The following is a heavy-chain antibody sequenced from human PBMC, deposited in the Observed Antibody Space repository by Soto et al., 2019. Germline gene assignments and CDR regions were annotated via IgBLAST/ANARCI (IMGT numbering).Heavy chain of an antibody. V-gene: IGHV5-51*01. Sequence: GESLKISCKCSGYSFTSYWIGWVRQMPGKGLEWMGIIYPGDSDTRYSPSFQGQVTISADKSISTAYLQWSSLKASDTAMYYCASSYSSPDNYYYYYGMDVWGQGTKVTVYS. D-gene: IGHD6-13*01. CDR1: GYSFTSYW. CDR3: ASSYSSPDNYYYYYGMDV. J-gene: IGHJ6*02. CDR2: IYPGDSDT.